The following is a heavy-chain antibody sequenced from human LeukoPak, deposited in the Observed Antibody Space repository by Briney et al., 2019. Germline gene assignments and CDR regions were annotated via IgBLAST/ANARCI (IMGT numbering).Heavy chain of an antibody. CDR2: IYYSGST. CDR3: ARGKGTRIAAAGSRNYYYYMDV. V-gene: IGHV4-39*01. Sequence: PSETLSLTCTVSGGSISSSSYYWGWIRQPPGKGLEWIGSIYYSGSTYYNPSLKSRVTISVDTSKDQFSLKLSSVTAADTAVYYCARGKGTRIAAAGSRNYYYYMDVWGKGTTVTVSS. CDR1: GGSISSSSYY. D-gene: IGHD6-13*01. J-gene: IGHJ6*03.